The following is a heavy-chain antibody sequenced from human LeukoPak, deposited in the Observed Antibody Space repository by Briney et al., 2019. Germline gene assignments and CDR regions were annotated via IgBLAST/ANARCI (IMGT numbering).Heavy chain of an antibody. V-gene: IGHV1-46*03. Sequence: ASVKVSCRASGYTFTSYYMHWVRQAPGRGLEWVGIINPSGADTSHAPKFQGRVTMTWDTSTSTAYMELNSLRSEDTAVYYCAVGATDYWGQGTLVTVSS. CDR3: AVGATDY. D-gene: IGHD1-26*01. CDR1: GYTFTSYY. CDR2: INPSGADT. J-gene: IGHJ4*02.